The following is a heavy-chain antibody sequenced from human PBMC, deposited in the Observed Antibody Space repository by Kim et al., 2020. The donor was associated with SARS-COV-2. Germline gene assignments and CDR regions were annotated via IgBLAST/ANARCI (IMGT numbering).Heavy chain of an antibody. V-gene: IGHV4-34*01. J-gene: IGHJ5*02. CDR1: GGSFSGYY. CDR2: INHSGST. D-gene: IGHD6-19*01. Sequence: SETLSLTCAVYGGSFSGYYWSWIRQPPGKGLEWIGEINHSGSTNYNPSLKSRVTISVDTSKNQFSLKLSSVTAADTAVYYCARGRGSGWYSPVGSNWFDPWGQGTLVTVSS. CDR3: ARGRGSGWYSPVGSNWFDP.